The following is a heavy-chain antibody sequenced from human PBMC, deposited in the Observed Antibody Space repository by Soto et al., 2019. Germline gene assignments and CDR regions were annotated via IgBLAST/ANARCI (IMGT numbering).Heavy chain of an antibody. Sequence: SXKVSFKTSGYTXTTYDIHLVRQASGQGLEWFGWMNPDSGDTCYGRKFLGMVTLTRKTYTGTAYMELTSLRSDDSAIYYCARGRMGVAQFSNPRAYSYAFAPWGQGTLGTVSS. D-gene: IGHD3-16*01. CDR1: GYTXTTYD. J-gene: IGHJ5*02. V-gene: IGHV1-8*01. CDR3: ARGRMGVAQFSNPRAYSYAFAP. CDR2: MNPDSGDT.